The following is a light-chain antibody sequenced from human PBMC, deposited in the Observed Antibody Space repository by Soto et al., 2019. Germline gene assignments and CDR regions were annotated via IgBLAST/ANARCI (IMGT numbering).Light chain of an antibody. CDR3: QHRSDWPPRLT. Sequence: PGERATLSCGAGGGFGSYLAGYQQNPGQPPRLLIYDASYRPPGIPARFSGSGSGTDFTLTISSLEPEDFAVYYCQHRSDWPPRLTFGGGTKVEIK. CDR2: DAS. V-gene: IGKV3-11*01. J-gene: IGKJ4*01. CDR1: GGFGSY.